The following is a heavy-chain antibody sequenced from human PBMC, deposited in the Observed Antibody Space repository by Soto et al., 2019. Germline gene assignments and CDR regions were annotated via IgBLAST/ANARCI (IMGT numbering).Heavy chain of an antibody. V-gene: IGHV4-59*01. Sequence: PSETLSLTCTVSGGSISSYYWSWIRQPPGKGLEWIGYIYYSGNTNYNPALKSRATISVDTSKNQLSLKLSSVTAADTAGYYCASLGARVGATYCFDHWGQGTLVTVSS. J-gene: IGHJ4*02. CDR3: ASLGARVGATYCFDH. CDR1: GGSISSYY. D-gene: IGHD1-26*01. CDR2: IYYSGNT.